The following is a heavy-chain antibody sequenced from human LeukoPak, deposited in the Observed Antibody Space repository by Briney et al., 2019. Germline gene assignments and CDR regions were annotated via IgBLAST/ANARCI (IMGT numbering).Heavy chain of an antibody. Sequence: KASETLSLTCAVYGGSFSGYYWSWIRQPPGKGLEWIGEINHSGSTNYNPSLKSRVTISVDTSKNQFSLKLSSVTAADTAVYYCARGRAAMVTVDYWGQGTLVTVSS. CDR3: ARGRAAMVTVDY. CDR2: INHSGST. V-gene: IGHV4-34*01. CDR1: GGSFSGYY. D-gene: IGHD5-18*01. J-gene: IGHJ4*02.